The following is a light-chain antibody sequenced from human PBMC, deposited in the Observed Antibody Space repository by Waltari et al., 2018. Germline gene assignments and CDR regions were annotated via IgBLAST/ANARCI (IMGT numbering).Light chain of an antibody. J-gene: IGLJ2*01. Sequence: VTQEPSLTVSPGGTVTLTCASSTGAVTATYYANWFQQKPGQSPTSLIYSTSEKHSWTPARFSGSLLGGKATLTLSGVRPEDEADYYCLLYYRGSWVFGGGTKLTVL. V-gene: IGLV7-43*01. CDR2: STS. CDR3: LLYYRGSWV. CDR1: TGAVTATYY.